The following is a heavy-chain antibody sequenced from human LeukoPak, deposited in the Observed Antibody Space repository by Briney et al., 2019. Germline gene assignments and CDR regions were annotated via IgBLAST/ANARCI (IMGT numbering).Heavy chain of an antibody. D-gene: IGHD1-26*01. CDR3: VREVRSYWYCCDY. J-gene: IGHJ4*02. Sequence: GGSLRLSCAVSGGTTDDYGMSWVRQAPGKGLEWVSGINWDGSNTYYAESVKGRFTISRDSAEKSLYLHMNSLRDDDTAFYYCVREVRSYWYCCDYWGQGTLVTVSS. CDR2: INWDGSNT. CDR1: GGTTDDYG. V-gene: IGHV3-20*04.